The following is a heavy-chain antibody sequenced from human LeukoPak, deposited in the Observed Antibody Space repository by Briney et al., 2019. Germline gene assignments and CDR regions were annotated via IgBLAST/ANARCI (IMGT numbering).Heavy chain of an antibody. J-gene: IGHJ4*02. V-gene: IGHV1-8*01. D-gene: IGHD6-13*01. Sequence: ASVKVSCKASGYTFTSYDINWVRQATGQGLEWMGWMNPNSGNTGYAQKFQGRIIVSRNTSISTAYMELSSLTSEDTAIYYCARIAAAGNRRLNYWRQGTLVTVAS. CDR1: GYTFTSYD. CDR2: MNPNSGNT. CDR3: ARIAAAGNRRLNY.